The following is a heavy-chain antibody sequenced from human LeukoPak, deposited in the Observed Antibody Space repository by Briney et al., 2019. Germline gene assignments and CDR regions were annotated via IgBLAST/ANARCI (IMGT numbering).Heavy chain of an antibody. CDR3: ARGSGAATNEALDY. Sequence: PSETLSLTCTVSGGSMSGSYWTWVRQPAGKGLEWIGRIYSNEITNYNPSLKSRVTMSVDTSKNQFSLKLTSVTAADTAVYYCARGSGAATNEALDYWGQGTLVTVSS. CDR1: GGSMSGSY. CDR2: IYSNEIT. J-gene: IGHJ4*02. D-gene: IGHD1-26*01. V-gene: IGHV4-4*07.